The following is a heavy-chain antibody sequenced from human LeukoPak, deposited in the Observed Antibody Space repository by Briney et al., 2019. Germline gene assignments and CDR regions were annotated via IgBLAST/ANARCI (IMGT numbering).Heavy chain of an antibody. Sequence: PSETLSLTCAVYGGSFSGYYWSWIRQPPGKGLEWIGEINRSGSTNYNASLRSRVTISVDTSKNQFFLKLSPVTAADTAVYYCARGLLGGSGYFDYWGQGTLVTVSS. CDR1: GGSFSGYY. CDR3: ARGLLGGSGYFDY. D-gene: IGHD3-16*01. CDR2: INRSGST. V-gene: IGHV4-34*01. J-gene: IGHJ4*02.